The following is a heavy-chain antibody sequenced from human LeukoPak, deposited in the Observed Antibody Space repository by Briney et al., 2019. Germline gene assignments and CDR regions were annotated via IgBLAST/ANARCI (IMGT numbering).Heavy chain of an antibody. J-gene: IGHJ4*02. Sequence: GGSLRLSCAASGFTFSSYSMNWVRQAPGKGLEWVSYISSSSSTIYYADSVKGRFTISRDNAKNSLYLQMNSLRAEDTAVYYCAQSSGSYYTSAYLFDYWGQGTLVTVSS. CDR1: GFTFSSYS. CDR2: ISSSSSTI. V-gene: IGHV3-48*01. CDR3: AQSSGSYYTSAYLFDY. D-gene: IGHD1-26*01.